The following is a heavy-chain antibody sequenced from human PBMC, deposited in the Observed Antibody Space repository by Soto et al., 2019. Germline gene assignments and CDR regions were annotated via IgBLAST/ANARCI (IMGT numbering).Heavy chain of an antibody. CDR3: ARYLYYDFWSGDYPRYYYGMDV. CDR2: IVVGSGNT. J-gene: IGHJ6*02. CDR1: GFTFTSSA. D-gene: IGHD3-3*01. Sequence: ASVKVSCKASGFTFTSSAVQWVRQARGQRLEWIGWIVVGSGNTNYAQKFQERVTITRDMSTSTAYMELSSLRSEDTAMYYCARYLYYDFWSGDYPRYYYGMDVWGQGTTVTVSS. V-gene: IGHV1-58*01.